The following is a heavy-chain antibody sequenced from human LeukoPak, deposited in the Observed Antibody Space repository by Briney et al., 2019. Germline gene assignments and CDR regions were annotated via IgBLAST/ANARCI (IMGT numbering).Heavy chain of an antibody. CDR2: ISSSSSYI. CDR1: GFTFSSYS. J-gene: IGHJ6*04. Sequence: GGSLRLSCAASGFTFSSYSMNWVRQAPGKGLEWVSSISSSSSYIYYADSVKGRFTISRDNAKNSLYLQMNSLRAEDTAVYYFGRPVFVVVPAPPPYSYYVRAVWGKGTTATLPP. D-gene: IGHD2-2*01. CDR3: GRPVFVVVPAPPPYSYYVRAV. V-gene: IGHV3-21*01.